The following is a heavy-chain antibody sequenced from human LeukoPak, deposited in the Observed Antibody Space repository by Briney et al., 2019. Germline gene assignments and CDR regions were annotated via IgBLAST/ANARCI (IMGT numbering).Heavy chain of an antibody. CDR1: AYTFTNFR. CDR2: IYPRDSST. J-gene: IGHJ4*02. V-gene: IGHV1-46*01. Sequence: ASVRVSCKTSAYTFTNFRIHWVRQAPGQGLEWMGMIYPRDSSTSYAQKFQGRVTVTRDTSTSTVHMELSGLRSEDTAVYYCARDQEGFDYWGQGTLVTVSS. CDR3: ARDQEGFDY.